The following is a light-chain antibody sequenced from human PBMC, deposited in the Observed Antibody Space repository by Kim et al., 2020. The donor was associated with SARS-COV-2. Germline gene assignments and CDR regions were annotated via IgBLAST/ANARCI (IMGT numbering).Light chain of an antibody. CDR3: SAWDSSLSAWV. CDR1: SNKVGYEG. CDR2: RNN. Sequence: RQTATTPSPGDSNKVGYEGAAWLQQHQGHPPKLLSYRNNNRPSGISDRFSASRSGNTASLTITGLQPEDETDYYCSAWDSSLSAWVFGGGTQLTVL. J-gene: IGLJ3*02. V-gene: IGLV10-54*04.